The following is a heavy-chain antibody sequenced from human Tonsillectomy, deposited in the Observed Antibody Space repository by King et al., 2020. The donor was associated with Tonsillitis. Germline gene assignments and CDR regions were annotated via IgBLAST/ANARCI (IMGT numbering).Heavy chain of an antibody. D-gene: IGHD5-12*01. CDR1: GGSFSDSS. CDR3: ARGAVADIGSMDV. J-gene: IGHJ6*02. V-gene: IGHV4-34*01. Sequence: VQLQQWGAGLLKPSETLSLTCAVYGGSFSDSSWSWIRQPPGKGLEWIGEIIHSGSTNCNPSLKSRVSISVDTSKNQFSLKLRSVTAADTAVYYCARGAVADIGSMDVWGQGTTVTVSS. CDR2: IIHSGST.